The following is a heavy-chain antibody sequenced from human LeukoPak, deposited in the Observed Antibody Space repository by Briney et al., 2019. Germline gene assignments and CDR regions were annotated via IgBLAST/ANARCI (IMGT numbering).Heavy chain of an antibody. Sequence: GGSLRLSCAASGFTFSSYWMSWVRQAPGKGLEWVANIKQDGSEKYYVDSVKGRFTISRDNAKNSLYLQMNSLRAEDTAVYYCAREAAVAGTFYYYYMDVWGKGTTVTVSS. J-gene: IGHJ6*03. D-gene: IGHD6-19*01. CDR1: GFTFSSYW. CDR2: IKQDGSEK. CDR3: AREAAVAGTFYYYYMDV. V-gene: IGHV3-7*01.